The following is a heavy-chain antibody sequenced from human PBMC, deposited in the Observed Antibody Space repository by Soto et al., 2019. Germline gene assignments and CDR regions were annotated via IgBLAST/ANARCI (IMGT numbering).Heavy chain of an antibody. CDR1: GYTFTSYA. CDR3: ASGQIAAARVPFDY. J-gene: IGHJ4*02. V-gene: IGHV1-3*01. D-gene: IGHD6-13*01. Sequence: ASLKVSCKASGYTFTSYAMHWVRQAPGQRLEWMGWISAGNGNTKYSQKFQGRVTITRDTSASTAYMELSSLRSEDTAVYYCASGQIAAARVPFDYWGQGTLVTVSS. CDR2: ISAGNGNT.